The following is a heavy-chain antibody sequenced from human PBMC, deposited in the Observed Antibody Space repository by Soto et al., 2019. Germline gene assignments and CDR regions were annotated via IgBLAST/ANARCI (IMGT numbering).Heavy chain of an antibody. CDR1: GFTFSSYA. CDR2: IRGNGDPP. J-gene: IGHJ4*02. Sequence: GGSLRLSCSASGFTFSSYAMHWVRQAPGKGLEYVSGIRGNGDPPFYADSVKGRFTISRDNSKNTLYLQMSSLSADDTAVYYCVKSRGRHNFYLVDWYQGALVTV. CDR3: VKSRGRHNFYLVD. V-gene: IGHV3-64D*06. D-gene: IGHD1-20*01.